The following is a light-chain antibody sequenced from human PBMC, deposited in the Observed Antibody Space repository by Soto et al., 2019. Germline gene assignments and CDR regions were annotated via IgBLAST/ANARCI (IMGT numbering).Light chain of an antibody. V-gene: IGKV1-33*01. CDR2: DSS. CDR3: QQFDNLPVT. J-gene: IGKJ5*01. Sequence: DIQMTQSPSSLSASVGDRVTIICQASHDINNYLNWYQQKPGKAPKLLIYDSSNLEIGVPSRFSGSGDGTRFSFTISSLQPEDIAIYYCQQFDNLPVTFGQGTRLEIK. CDR1: HDINNY.